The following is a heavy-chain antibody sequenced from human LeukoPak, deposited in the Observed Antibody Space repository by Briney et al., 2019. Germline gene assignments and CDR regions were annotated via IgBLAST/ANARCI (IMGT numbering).Heavy chain of an antibody. Sequence: PGGSLRLSCAASGFTFSSYAMSWVRQAPGKGLEWVSAISGSGGSTYYADSVKGRFTISRDNSKNTLYLQMNSLRAEDTAVYYCAKDLRPGHSSSWYANYFDYWGQGTLVTVSS. D-gene: IGHD6-13*01. CDR1: GFTFSSYA. CDR2: ISGSGGST. CDR3: AKDLRPGHSSSWYANYFDY. J-gene: IGHJ4*02. V-gene: IGHV3-23*01.